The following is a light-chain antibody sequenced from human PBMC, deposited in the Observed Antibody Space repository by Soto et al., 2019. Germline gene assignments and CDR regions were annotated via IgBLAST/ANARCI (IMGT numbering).Light chain of an antibody. J-gene: IGKJ1*01. CDR2: AAS. CDR3: QQSYSSPPT. CDR1: QSISNH. Sequence: DIQMTQSPSSLSASVEDRVIITCRASQSISNHLNWYQQKPGKAPKLLIFAASSLQSGVPSRVSGSRSGPDFTLTISSLQPEDFATYYCQQSYSSPPTFCQGTKVEIK. V-gene: IGKV1-39*01.